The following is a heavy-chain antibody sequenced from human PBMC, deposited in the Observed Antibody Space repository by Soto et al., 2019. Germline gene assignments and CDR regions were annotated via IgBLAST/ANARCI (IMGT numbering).Heavy chain of an antibody. J-gene: IGHJ4*02. D-gene: IGHD3-10*01. CDR1: GDSVGSGAVY. CDR2: MYYTGRT. CDR3: ARDTMAFGFDY. V-gene: IGHV4-61*08. Sequence: PPETLSLTCTVSGDSVGSGAVYWTWIRQPPGKGLEWIGYMYYTGRTTYNPSLKSRVTISMDASKNQFALNLTSVTAADTAMYYCARDTMAFGFDYWGQGALVTVSA.